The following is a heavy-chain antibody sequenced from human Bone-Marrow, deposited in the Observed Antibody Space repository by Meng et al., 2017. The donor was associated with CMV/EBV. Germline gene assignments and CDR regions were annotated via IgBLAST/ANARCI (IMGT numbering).Heavy chain of an antibody. CDR2: INPNSGGT. Sequence: ASVKVSCKASGYTFTSYYMHWVRQAPGQGLEWMGWINPNSGGTNYAQKFQGRVTMTRDTSISTAYMELSRLRSDDTAVYYCARDLGAGVKPTLAVDYWGQGTLVTFSS. D-gene: IGHD3-10*01. CDR1: GYTFTSYY. J-gene: IGHJ4*02. CDR3: ARDLGAGVKPTLAVDY. V-gene: IGHV1-2*02.